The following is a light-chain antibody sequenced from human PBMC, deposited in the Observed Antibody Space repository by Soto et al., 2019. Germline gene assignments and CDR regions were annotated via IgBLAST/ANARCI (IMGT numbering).Light chain of an antibody. J-gene: IGKJ1*01. CDR1: QSVSSY. Sequence: DIVLTQSPATLSLSPGERATLSCRASQSVSSYLAWYQQKPGQAPRLLIYEASNRATGIPARFSGSGSGTDFTLTISSLEPEDFAVYYCQQRSNWSFGQGTKVEIK. CDR2: EAS. CDR3: QQRSNWS. V-gene: IGKV3-11*01.